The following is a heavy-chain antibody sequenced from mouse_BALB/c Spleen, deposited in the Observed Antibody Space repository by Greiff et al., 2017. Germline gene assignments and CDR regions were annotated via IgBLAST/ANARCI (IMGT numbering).Heavy chain of an antibody. CDR1: GYTFSSYW. Sequence: QVQLKESGAELMKPGASVKISCKATGYTFSSYWIEWVKQRPGHGLEWIGEILPGSGSTNYNEKFKGKATFTEDTASNTAYMQLSSLTSEDYADYYCASWRDYWGQGTSVTVSS. CDR2: ILPGSGST. CDR3: ASWRDY. J-gene: IGHJ4*01. V-gene: IGHV1-9*01.